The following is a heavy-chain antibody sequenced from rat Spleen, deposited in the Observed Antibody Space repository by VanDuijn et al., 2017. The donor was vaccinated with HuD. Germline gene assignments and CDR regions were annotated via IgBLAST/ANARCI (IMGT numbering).Heavy chain of an antibody. J-gene: IGHJ2*01. Sequence: EVQLVESGGGLVQPGRSLKLSCAASGFTFSNYDMAWVRQAPTKGLEWVASISTSGGSTYYRDSVKGRFTVSRDNAKSSLYLQMDSLRSEDTATYYCARGHTMGMDYFDYWGQGVMVTVSS. CDR1: GFTFSNYD. D-gene: IGHD1-7*01. CDR2: ISTSGGST. CDR3: ARGHTMGMDYFDY. V-gene: IGHV5-25*01.